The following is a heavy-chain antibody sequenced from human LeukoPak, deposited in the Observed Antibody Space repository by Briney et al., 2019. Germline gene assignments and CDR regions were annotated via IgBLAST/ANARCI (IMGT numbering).Heavy chain of an antibody. J-gene: IGHJ4*02. CDR2: ISAYNGNT. CDR1: GYTFTSDG. CDR3: ARDLRSYYYDSSGYYLLY. V-gene: IGHV1-18*01. Sequence: GASVKVSCKASGYTFTSDGISWVRQAPGQGLEWMGWISAYNGNTNYAQKLQGRVTMTTDTSTSTAYMELRSLRSDDTAVYYCARDLRSYYYDSSGYYLLYWGQGTLVTVSS. D-gene: IGHD3-22*01.